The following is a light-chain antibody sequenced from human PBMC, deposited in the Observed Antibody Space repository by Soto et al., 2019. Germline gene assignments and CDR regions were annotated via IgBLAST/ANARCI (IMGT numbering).Light chain of an antibody. Sequence: QPVLTQSPSASASLGASVKLTCTLSSGYSTYGIAWHQQQPEKGPRFLMKLNSDGSHNKGDGIPDRFSGSSSGAERYLTISSLQLEDEADYYCQTWGNGIWVFGGGTKLTVL. CDR1: SGYSTYG. CDR3: QTWGNGIWV. V-gene: IGLV4-69*01. CDR2: LNSDGSH. J-gene: IGLJ3*02.